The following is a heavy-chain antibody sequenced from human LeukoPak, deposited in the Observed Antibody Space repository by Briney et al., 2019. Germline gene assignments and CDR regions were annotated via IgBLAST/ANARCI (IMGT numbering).Heavy chain of an antibody. Sequence: ASVKVSCKASGYTFTGYYMHWVRQAPGQGLEWMGWINPNSGGTNYAQKFQGRVTMTRDTSISTAYMELSRLRSDDTAVYYCARVGQWLPLISFDYWGQGTLVTVSS. D-gene: IGHD6-19*01. CDR3: ARVGQWLPLISFDY. J-gene: IGHJ4*02. CDR2: INPNSGGT. V-gene: IGHV1-2*02. CDR1: GYTFTGYY.